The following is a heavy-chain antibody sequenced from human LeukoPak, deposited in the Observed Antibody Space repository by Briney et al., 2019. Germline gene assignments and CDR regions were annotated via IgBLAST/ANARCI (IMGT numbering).Heavy chain of an antibody. V-gene: IGHV1-18*04. D-gene: IGHD2-2*01. CDR2: ISAYNGNT. CDR1: GYTFTGYY. CDR3: ARVDVVPAANHIYYYYGMDV. Sequence: ASVKVSCKASGYTFTGYYMHWVRQAPGQGLEWMGWISAYNGNTNYAQKLQGRVTMTTDTSTSTAYMELRSLRSDDTAVYYCARVDVVPAANHIYYYYGMDVWGQGTTVTVSS. J-gene: IGHJ6*02.